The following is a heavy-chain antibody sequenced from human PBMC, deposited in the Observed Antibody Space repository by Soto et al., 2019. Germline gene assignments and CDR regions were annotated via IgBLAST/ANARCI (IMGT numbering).Heavy chain of an antibody. J-gene: IGHJ6*01. CDR1: GGSISSSSYY. V-gene: IGHV4-39*01. CDR2: IYYSGST. Sequence: LSLTCTVSGGSISSSSYYWGWIRQPPGKGLEWIGSIYYSGSTYYNPSLKSRVTISVDTSKNQFSLKLSSVTAADTAVYYCARHGGYDFWSGYSLASSLEVWAQGTPVTVSS. D-gene: IGHD3-3*01. CDR3: ARHGGYDFWSGYSLASSLEV.